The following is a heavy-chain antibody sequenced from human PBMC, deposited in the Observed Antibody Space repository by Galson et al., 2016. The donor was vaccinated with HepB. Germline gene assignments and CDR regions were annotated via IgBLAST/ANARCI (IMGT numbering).Heavy chain of an antibody. J-gene: IGHJ6*02. V-gene: IGHV1-18*01. CDR1: DFIFTSYA. D-gene: IGHD3-22*01. CDR2: VSAHNGNT. Sequence: VKVSCKASDFIFTSYAFSWVRQAPGQGLEWMGWVSAHNGNTEYAQKFQGRVTMSTDTSTSTAYMELRSLRSDDTAVYYCARTDYYDTSDFYAPNYYYGMDVWGQGTTVTVSS. CDR3: ARTDYYDTSDFYAPNYYYGMDV.